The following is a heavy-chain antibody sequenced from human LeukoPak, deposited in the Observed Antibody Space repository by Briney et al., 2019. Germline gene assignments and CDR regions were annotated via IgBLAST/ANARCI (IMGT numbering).Heavy chain of an antibody. CDR1: GYTFTNYA. CDR2: IHPSTGNP. D-gene: IGHD3-3*01. J-gene: IGHJ6*03. CDR3: ARSPRSLFVLYYYYYMDV. Sequence: ASVKVSCKTSGYTFTNYAMNWVRQAPGQGLEWMGWIHPSTGNPTYAQGFTGRFVFSLDTSVSTAYLQISSLKAEDTAVYYCARSPRSLFVLYYYYYMDVWGKETTVTVSS. V-gene: IGHV7-4-1*02.